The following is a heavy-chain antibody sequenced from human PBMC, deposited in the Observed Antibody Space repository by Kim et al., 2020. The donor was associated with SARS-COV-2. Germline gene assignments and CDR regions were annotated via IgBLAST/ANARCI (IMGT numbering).Heavy chain of an antibody. CDR3: ERGPWGSSSWPFNFDY. J-gene: IGHJ4*02. D-gene: IGHD6-13*01. V-gene: IGHV4-59*09. Sequence: LKSRVTISVDTAKNQFSLKLSSVTAADTAVYYCERGPWGSSSWPFNFDYWGQGTLVTVSS.